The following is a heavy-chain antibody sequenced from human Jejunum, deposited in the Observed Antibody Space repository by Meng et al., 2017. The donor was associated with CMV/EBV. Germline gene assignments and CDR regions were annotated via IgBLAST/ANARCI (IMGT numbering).Heavy chain of an antibody. D-gene: IGHD3-10*01. CDR2: IYYNGST. V-gene: IGHV4-59*01. Sequence: GSINTYYWNWIRQPPGKGLEYLGYIYYNGSTNSNPSLQSRVTISVDTSKNQFSLKLSSVTAADTAVYYCARDSTSRGYYYYGMNVWGQGTTVTVSS. CDR3: ARDSTSRGYYYYGMNV. J-gene: IGHJ6*02. CDR1: GSINTYY.